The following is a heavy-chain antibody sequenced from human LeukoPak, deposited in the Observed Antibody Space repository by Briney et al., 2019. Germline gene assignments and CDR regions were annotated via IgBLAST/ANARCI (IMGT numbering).Heavy chain of an antibody. J-gene: IGHJ6*03. D-gene: IGHD6-6*01. CDR3: AKAIRYSSSSPYYMDV. V-gene: IGHV3-23*01. CDR2: VSGSGGST. Sequence: GGSLRLSCAASGFTFSSYWMSWVRQAPGKGLEWVSAVSGSGGSTYYADSVKGRFTISRDNSKNTLYVQMNSLRAEDTAVYYCAKAIRYSSSSPYYMDVWGKGTTVTVSS. CDR1: GFTFSSYW.